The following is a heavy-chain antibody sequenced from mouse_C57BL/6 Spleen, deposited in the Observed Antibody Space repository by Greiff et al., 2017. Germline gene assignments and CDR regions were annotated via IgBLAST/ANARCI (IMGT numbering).Heavy chain of an antibody. D-gene: IGHD2-4*01. CDR1: GFNIKDDY. J-gene: IGHJ2*01. V-gene: IGHV14-4*01. CDR2: VDPENGDT. Sequence: EVQLLQSGAELVRPGASVKLSCTASGFNIKDDYMHWVKQRPEQGLEWIGWVDPENGDTEYASKFQGKATITADTSSNTAYLQHSSLTSEDTAVYYCTTWGLRRDWGQGTTLTVSS. CDR3: TTWGLRRD.